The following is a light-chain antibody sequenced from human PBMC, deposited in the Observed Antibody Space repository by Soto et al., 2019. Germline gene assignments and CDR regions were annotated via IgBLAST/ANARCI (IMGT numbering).Light chain of an antibody. CDR3: QQYRNWPRT. V-gene: IGKV3-15*01. J-gene: IGKJ1*01. CDR1: QSVSSN. CDR2: GAS. Sequence: EVVMTQSPATLSVSPGEIATLYCSSSQSVSSNLAWYQQKPGQAPRLLVYGASTKATDMPGRFSGRGSGTEFTLTINNLQSEDFAVYYCQQYRNWPRTFGQGTKVDIK.